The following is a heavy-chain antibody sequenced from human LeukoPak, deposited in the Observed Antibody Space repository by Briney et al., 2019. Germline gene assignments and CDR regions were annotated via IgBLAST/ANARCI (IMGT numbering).Heavy chain of an antibody. D-gene: IGHD3-3*01. CDR3: AREGNTIFGVVTSFRYYYYMDV. V-gene: IGHV4-34*01. J-gene: IGHJ6*03. CDR2: INHSGST. CDR1: GGSFSGYY. Sequence: SETLSLTCAVYGGSFSGYYWSWIRQPPGKGLEWIGEINHSGSTNYNPSLKSRVTISADTSKNQFSLKLSSVTAADTAVYYCAREGNTIFGVVTSFRYYYYMDVWGKGTTVTVSS.